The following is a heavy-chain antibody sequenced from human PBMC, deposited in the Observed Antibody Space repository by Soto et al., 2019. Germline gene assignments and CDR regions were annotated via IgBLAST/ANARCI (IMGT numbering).Heavy chain of an antibody. CDR2: MRAKIGGT. D-gene: IGHD3-10*01. CDR3: TRAGDYNPSGIAS. V-gene: IGHV1-2*02. J-gene: IGHJ4*02. CDR1: GFSFTDYY. Sequence: ASVQVSCKASGFSFTDYYMLWLRLAPGQRLEWMGWMRAKIGGTNYARKFQGRVTMTRDTSLNTAYMEVSALTSDDTAVYYCTRAGDYNPSGIASWGQGTLVTVSS.